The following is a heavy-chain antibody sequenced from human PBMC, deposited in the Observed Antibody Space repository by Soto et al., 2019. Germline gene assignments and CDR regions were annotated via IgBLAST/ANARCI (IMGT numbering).Heavy chain of an antibody. D-gene: IGHD6-6*01. CDR1: GYTFTSYD. J-gene: IGHJ4*02. CDR3: AREDTSSSSFDY. V-gene: IGHV1-8*01. CDR2: MNPNSVNT. Sequence: QVQLVQSGAEVKKPGASVKVSCKASGYTFTSYDINWVRQATGQGLEWMGWMNPNSVNTGYAQKFQGRVTMTRNTTISPVYMELSSLRSEDTAVYYCAREDTSSSSFDYWGQGTLVTVPS.